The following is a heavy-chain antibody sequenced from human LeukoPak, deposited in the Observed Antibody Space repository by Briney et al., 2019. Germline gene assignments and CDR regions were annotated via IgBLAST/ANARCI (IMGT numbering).Heavy chain of an antibody. CDR1: GGSISSTAYY. V-gene: IGHV4-39*01. Sequence: SETLSLTCTVSGGSISSTAYYWGWVRQPPGKGLEWIATVFYNGATQYNPSLKSRATISVDTSRNQFSLRLTSVTAADTAVYFCARETRYHDSSGPTTGYWGQGTLVTVSS. D-gene: IGHD3-22*01. CDR2: VFYNGAT. CDR3: ARETRYHDSSGPTTGY. J-gene: IGHJ4*02.